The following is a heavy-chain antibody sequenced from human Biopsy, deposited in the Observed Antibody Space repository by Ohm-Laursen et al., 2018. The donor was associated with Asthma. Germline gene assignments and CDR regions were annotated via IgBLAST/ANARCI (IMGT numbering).Heavy chain of an antibody. D-gene: IGHD2-2*01. CDR2: INSVFGTT. CDR3: ARKAGSCISRTCYSLDF. J-gene: IGHJ4*02. CDR1: GGTFNTYV. V-gene: IGHV1-69*13. Sequence: TVKVSCKSLGGTFNTYVIGSVRQAPGQGLEWMGGINSVFGTTTYPQKFQDRVTITADDSTSTVYMELSSLRSEDTAVYYCARKAGSCISRTCYSLDFWGQGTLVTVSS.